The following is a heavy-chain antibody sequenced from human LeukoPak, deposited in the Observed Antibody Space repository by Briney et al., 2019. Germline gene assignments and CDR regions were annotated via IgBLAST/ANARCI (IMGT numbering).Heavy chain of an antibody. J-gene: IGHJ2*01. D-gene: IGHD3-10*01. CDR2: ISYDGSNK. Sequence: LPGRALRLSCAASGFTFSNYGVHWVRQAPGKGLEWVAVISYDGSNKYYADSVKGRFTISRDNSNNTLYLQMNSLRAEDTAVYYRAKDYSLSGRRGYFDLWGRGALVTVSS. CDR3: AKDYSLSGRRGYFDL. V-gene: IGHV3-30*18. CDR1: GFTFSNYG.